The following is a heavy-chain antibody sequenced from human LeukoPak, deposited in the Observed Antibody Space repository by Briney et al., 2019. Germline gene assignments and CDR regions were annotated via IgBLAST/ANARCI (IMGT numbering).Heavy chain of an antibody. D-gene: IGHD6-6*01. V-gene: IGHV1-69*05. J-gene: IGHJ4*02. CDR2: IIPIFGTA. Sequence: VASVKVSCKASGGTFSSYAISWVRQAPGQGLEWMGGIIPIFGTANYAQRFQGRVTITTDESTSTAYMELSSLRSEDTAVYYCARSLYSSSSEVWYFDYWGQGTLVTVSS. CDR3: ARSLYSSSSEVWYFDY. CDR1: GGTFSSYA.